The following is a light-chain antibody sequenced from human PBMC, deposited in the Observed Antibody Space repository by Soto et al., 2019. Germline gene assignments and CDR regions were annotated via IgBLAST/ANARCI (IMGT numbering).Light chain of an antibody. CDR1: QSVSSK. CDR2: GAS. CDR3: QQYNPWYT. Sequence: EIVMTQSPATLSVSPGESATRSCRASQSVSSKLAWYQQKPGQAPRLLIYGASTRATGIPARFSGSGSGTEFTLTISGLQSEDCAVYYCQQYNPWYTWGQGTKLEIK. V-gene: IGKV3-15*01. J-gene: IGKJ2*01.